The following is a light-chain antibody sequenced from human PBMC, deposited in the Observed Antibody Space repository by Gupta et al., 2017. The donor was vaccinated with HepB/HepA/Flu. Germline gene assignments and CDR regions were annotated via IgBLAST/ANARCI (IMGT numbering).Light chain of an antibody. Sequence: SALPQPPSAPGSPVPSVTISCPGTRSDVGGDNYVSCDQHHPAKAHNLMIYEVSKRTAGVPGRFSGSKSGNTASLTVSGRKEEEEADYYCSADAGSNNLIFGGGTKLTVL. V-gene: IGLV2-8*01. CDR2: EVS. CDR3: SADAGSNNLI. J-gene: IGLJ2*01. CDR1: RSDVGGDNY.